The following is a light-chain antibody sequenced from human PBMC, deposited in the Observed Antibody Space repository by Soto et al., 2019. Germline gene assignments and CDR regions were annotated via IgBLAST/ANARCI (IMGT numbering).Light chain of an antibody. CDR1: QSISSY. CDR2: AAS. V-gene: IGKV1-39*01. J-gene: IGKJ4*01. CDR3: QQSYSTLRLT. Sequence: DIQMTQSPSSLSASVGDRVTITCRASQSISSYLNWNQQKPGKAPKLLIYAASSLQSGVPSRFSGSGSGTDFTLTISSLQPEDFATYYCQQSYSTLRLTFGGGTKVEIK.